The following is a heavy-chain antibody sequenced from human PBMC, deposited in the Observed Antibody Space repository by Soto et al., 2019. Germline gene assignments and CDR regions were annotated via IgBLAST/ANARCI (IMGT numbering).Heavy chain of an antibody. J-gene: IGHJ4*02. CDR2: INAGNGNT. CDR3: ARSLVVVTALDY. Sequence: QVQLVQSGAEVKKPGASVKVSCKASGYTFTSYAMHWVRQAPGQRLEWMGWINAGNGNTKYSQKFQGRVTITRDTSASTAYMELSSLRSEDTAVYYCARSLVVVTALDYWGQGTLVTVSS. D-gene: IGHD2-21*02. CDR1: GYTFTSYA. V-gene: IGHV1-3*01.